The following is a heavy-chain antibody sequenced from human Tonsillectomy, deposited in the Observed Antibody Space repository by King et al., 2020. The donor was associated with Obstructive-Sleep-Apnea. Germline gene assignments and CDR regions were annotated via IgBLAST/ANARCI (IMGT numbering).Heavy chain of an antibody. CDR2: IIPIVGTP. D-gene: IGHD5-18*01. Sequence: VQLVESGAEVKKPGSSVKVSCTTSGGTFSNDAISWVRQAPGQGLEWMGGIIPIVGTPKYAQTFQDRLTITADKSTSTAYMELSSLSSEDTAVYYCATTTMATFFYYYGLDFWGQGTAVIVSS. J-gene: IGHJ6*02. CDR1: GGTFSNDA. CDR3: ATTTMATFFYYYGLDF. V-gene: IGHV1-69*06.